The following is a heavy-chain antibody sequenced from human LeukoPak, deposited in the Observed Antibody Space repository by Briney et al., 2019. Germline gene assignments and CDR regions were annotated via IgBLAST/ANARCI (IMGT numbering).Heavy chain of an antibody. CDR1: GFTFSSYS. Sequence: AGSLRLSCAASGFTFSSYSMNWVRQAPGKGLEWVSSISSSSSYKYYADSVKGRFTISRNTAKKSLHLQMNSLTAEDTADYYCARDRLEWLLGWFDPWGQGTLVTVSS. CDR2: ISSSSSYK. D-gene: IGHD3-3*01. J-gene: IGHJ5*02. CDR3: ARDRLEWLLGWFDP. V-gene: IGHV3-21*01.